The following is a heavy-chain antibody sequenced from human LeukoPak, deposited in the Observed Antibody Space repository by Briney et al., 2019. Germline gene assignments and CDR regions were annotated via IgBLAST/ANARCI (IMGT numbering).Heavy chain of an antibody. J-gene: IGHJ4*02. D-gene: IGHD6-13*01. Sequence: PGGSLRLSCAASGFTFSNAWMSWVRQAPGKGLEWIGEINHSGSTNYNPSLKSRVTISVDTSKNQFSLKLSSVTAADTAVYYCAREWAAALDYWGQGTLVTVSS. CDR1: GFTFSNAW. CDR3: AREWAAALDY. V-gene: IGHV4-34*01. CDR2: INHSGST.